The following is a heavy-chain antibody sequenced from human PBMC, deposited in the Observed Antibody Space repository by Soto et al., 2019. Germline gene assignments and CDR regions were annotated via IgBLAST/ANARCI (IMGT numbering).Heavy chain of an antibody. V-gene: IGHV3-74*02. CDR2: ISSDGSST. Sequence: EVQLLESGGGLVQPGGSLRLSCAASGFTFSSYWMHWVRLAPGKGLVWVSRISSDGSSTSYADSVKGRLTISRDNAKNTLYLQMNSLRAEDTAVYYCARGATGGIVDYWGQGTLVTVSS. J-gene: IGHJ4*02. CDR3: ARGATGGIVDY. CDR1: GFTFSSYW. D-gene: IGHD3-16*02.